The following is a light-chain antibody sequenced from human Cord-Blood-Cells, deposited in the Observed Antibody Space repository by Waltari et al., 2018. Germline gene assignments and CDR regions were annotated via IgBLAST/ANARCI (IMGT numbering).Light chain of an antibody. Sequence: SSVLTQPPSMSVAPGKTARITCVGNHPGSKRVHWYQQKPGQAPVLVIYYDSDRPSGIPERFSGSNSGNTATLTISRVEAGDEADYYCQVWDSSSDHWVFGGGTKLTVL. CDR2: YDS. CDR3: QVWDSSSDHWV. V-gene: IGLV3-21*04. J-gene: IGLJ3*02. CDR1: HPGSKR.